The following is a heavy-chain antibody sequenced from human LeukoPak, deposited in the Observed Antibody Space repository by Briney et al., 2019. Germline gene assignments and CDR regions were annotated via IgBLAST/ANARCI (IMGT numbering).Heavy chain of an antibody. CDR1: GFTFSSYW. D-gene: IGHD2-15*01. J-gene: IGHJ4*02. Sequence: GGYLRLSCAASGFTFSSYWMSWVRQAPGKGLEWVANIKQDGSEKYYVDSVKGRFTISRDNAKNSLYLQMNSLRAEDTAVYYCARDGCSGGSCQTDYWGQGTLVTVSS. CDR3: ARDGCSGGSCQTDY. V-gene: IGHV3-7*01. CDR2: IKQDGSEK.